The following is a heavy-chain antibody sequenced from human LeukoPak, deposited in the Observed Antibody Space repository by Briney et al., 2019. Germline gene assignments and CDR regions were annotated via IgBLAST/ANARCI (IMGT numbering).Heavy chain of an antibody. J-gene: IGHJ5*02. CDR3: ARDPLVGQAGWFDP. V-gene: IGHV3-21*01. CDR2: ISSSSSYI. Sequence: GGSLRLSCAASGFTFSSYSMNWVRQAPGKGLEWVSSISSSSSYIYYADSVKGRFTISRDNAKNSLYLQMNSLRAEDTAVYYCARDPLVGQAGWFDPWGQGTLVTVSS. D-gene: IGHD1-26*01. CDR1: GFTFSSYS.